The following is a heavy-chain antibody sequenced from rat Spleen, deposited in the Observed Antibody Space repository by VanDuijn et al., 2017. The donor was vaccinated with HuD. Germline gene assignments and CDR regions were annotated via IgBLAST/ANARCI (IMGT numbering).Heavy chain of an antibody. CDR1: GFTFSDYY. Sequence: EVQLVESDGGLVQPGRSLKLSCAASGFTFSDYYMAWVRQAPTEGLEWVATFSYDGSTTYYRDSVKGRFTISRDNAKSTLYLQMNSLRSEDTATYYCARHGDSGYGVMDAWGQGVMVTVSS. V-gene: IGHV5-7*01. CDR3: ARHGDSGYGVMDA. D-gene: IGHD4-3*01. CDR2: FSYDGSTT. J-gene: IGHJ2*01.